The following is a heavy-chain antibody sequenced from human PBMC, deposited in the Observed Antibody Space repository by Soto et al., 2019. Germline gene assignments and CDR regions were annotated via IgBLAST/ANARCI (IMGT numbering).Heavy chain of an antibody. Sequence: GGSLRLSCAASGFTFSSYSMNWVRQAPGKGLEWVSSISSSSSYIYYADSVKGRFTISRDNAKNSLYLQMNSLRAEDTAVYYCARVSGYDSSGYYYGKTLKLDYWGQGTLVTVSS. CDR1: GFTFSSYS. CDR3: ARVSGYDSSGYYYGKTLKLDY. CDR2: ISSSSSYI. J-gene: IGHJ4*02. V-gene: IGHV3-21*01. D-gene: IGHD3-22*01.